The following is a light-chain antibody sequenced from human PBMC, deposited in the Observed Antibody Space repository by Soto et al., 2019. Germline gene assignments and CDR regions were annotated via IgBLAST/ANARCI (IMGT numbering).Light chain of an antibody. CDR2: WAS. CDR1: QSVLYSSNNKNY. Sequence: DVVMTQSPDSLAVSLGERATINCKSSQSVLYSSNNKNYLAWYQQKPGQPPKLLIYWASTRESGVPDRFSGSGSETDFTLTIVSLQAEDVAVYYCQQYYSLPLTFGGGTKGEIK. V-gene: IGKV4-1*01. CDR3: QQYYSLPLT. J-gene: IGKJ4*01.